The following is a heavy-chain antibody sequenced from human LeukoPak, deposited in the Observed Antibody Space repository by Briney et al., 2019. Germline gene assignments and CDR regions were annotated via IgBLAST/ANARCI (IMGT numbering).Heavy chain of an antibody. CDR1: RFTSNSYA. CDR3: AKCPTGYSKTFDS. Sequence: GGSLRLSRAASRFTSNSYAMSWVRQAPGKGLEWVSGISSSGTSTYYADSVKGRFTISRDNSKDTLYLQMNSLRAEDTAVYYCAKCPTGYSKTFDSWGQGTLVTVSS. V-gene: IGHV3-23*01. J-gene: IGHJ4*02. CDR2: ISSSGTST. D-gene: IGHD6-13*01.